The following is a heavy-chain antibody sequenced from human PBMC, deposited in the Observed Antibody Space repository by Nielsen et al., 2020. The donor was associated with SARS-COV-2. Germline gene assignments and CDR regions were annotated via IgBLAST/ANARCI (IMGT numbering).Heavy chain of an antibody. D-gene: IGHD3-10*01. Sequence: GGSLRLSCAASGFSISNYGMNWVRQAPGKGLEWVSVIYSGGSSTYYADSVKGRFTISRDNAKNSLYLQMNSLRAEDTAVYYCARGLGEVADYWGQGALVTVSS. CDR3: ARGLGEVADY. CDR2: IYSGGSST. CDR1: GFSISNYG. V-gene: IGHV3-48*03. J-gene: IGHJ4*02.